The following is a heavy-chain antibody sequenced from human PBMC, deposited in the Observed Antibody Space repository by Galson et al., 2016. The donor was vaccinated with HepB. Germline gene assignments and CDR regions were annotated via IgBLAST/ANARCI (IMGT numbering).Heavy chain of an antibody. CDR3: ARNLFSGAGYSVDY. J-gene: IGHJ4*02. CDR1: GFSFSSDS. CDR2: ISDTSDYI. V-gene: IGHV3-21*01. Sequence: SLRLSCAASGFSFSSDSMNWVRQAPGKGLEWVSSISDTSDYIYHADSLKGRFTISRDNTKNLAFLQMDSLRAEDTAVYYCARNLFSGAGYSVDYWGQGTLVTVSS. D-gene: IGHD2-15*01.